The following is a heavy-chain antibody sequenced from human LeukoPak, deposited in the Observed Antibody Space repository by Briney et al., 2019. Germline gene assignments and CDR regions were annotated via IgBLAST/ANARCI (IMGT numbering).Heavy chain of an antibody. CDR1: GYTFTSYD. CDR2: MNPNSGNT. V-gene: IGHV1-8*01. CDR3: ARGGVVVPAAIHADYCYGMDV. Sequence: ASVKVSCKASGYTFTSYDINWVRQATGQGLEWMGWMNPNSGNTGYAQKFQGRVTMTRNTSISTAYMELSSLRSEDTAVYYCARGGVVVPAAIHADYCYGMDVWGQGTTVTVSS. D-gene: IGHD2-2*02. J-gene: IGHJ6*02.